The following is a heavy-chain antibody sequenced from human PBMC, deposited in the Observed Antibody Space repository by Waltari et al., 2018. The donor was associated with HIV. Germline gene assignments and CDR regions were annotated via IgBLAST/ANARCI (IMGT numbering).Heavy chain of an antibody. D-gene: IGHD2-15*01. J-gene: IGHJ4*02. V-gene: IGHV5-51*01. CDR1: GYRFISYW. Sequence: EVQLVQSGAQVKKPGESLKISCKGSGYRFISYWIGWVRQMPGKGLEWIGIISPGDSDTRYSPSFQGQVTISADKAISTAYVQWSSLKASDTAIYYGVRLRVVVAATLIVDYFDYWGQGTLVTVSS. CDR3: VRLRVVVAATLIVDYFDY. CDR2: ISPGDSDT.